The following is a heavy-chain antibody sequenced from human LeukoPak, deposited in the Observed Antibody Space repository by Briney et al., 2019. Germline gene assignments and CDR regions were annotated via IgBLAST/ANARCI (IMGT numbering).Heavy chain of an antibody. CDR1: GGSISSGSYY. V-gene: IGHV4-61*02. J-gene: IGHJ5*02. Sequence: PSETLSLTCTVSGGSISSGSYYWNWLRQPAGKGLEWIGRIYTSGSTSGSTNYNPSLKSRVTISLDTSKNQFSLKLSSLTAADTAVYYCARDLVTRLNRYYDFWRFDPWGQGTLVTVSS. D-gene: IGHD3-3*01. CDR2: IYTSGSTSGST. CDR3: ARDLVTRLNRYYDFWRFDP.